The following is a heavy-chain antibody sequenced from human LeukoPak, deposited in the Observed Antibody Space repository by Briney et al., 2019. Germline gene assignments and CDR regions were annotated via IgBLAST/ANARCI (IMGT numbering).Heavy chain of an antibody. CDR3: ASGGSGFLWFDY. D-gene: IGHD6-25*01. CDR2: IYYSGST. V-gene: IGHV4-59*01. J-gene: IGHJ5*01. Sequence: SETLSLTCTVSGGSISSYYWSWIRQPPGKGLEWIGYIYYSGSTNYNPSLKSRATISVDTSKNQFSLKLSSVTAAEKAVYYCASGGSGFLWFDYWGQGNLVTVSS. CDR1: GGSISSYY.